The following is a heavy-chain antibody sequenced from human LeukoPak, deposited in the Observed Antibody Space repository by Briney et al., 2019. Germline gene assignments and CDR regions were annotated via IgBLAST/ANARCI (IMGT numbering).Heavy chain of an antibody. CDR1: GASISWSGYY. CDR3: ARNRHSYDSSGHLGIDY. J-gene: IGHJ4*02. V-gene: IGHV4-39*01. Sequence: SETLSLTCTVSGASISWSGYYWGWIRQSPGRGLEWIGSIFYTGSTSHNPSLNSRVTISVDTSKNQFSLKLNSVTAADSALYFCARNRHSYDSSGHLGIDYWGQGTLVTVSS. CDR2: IFYTGST. D-gene: IGHD3-22*01.